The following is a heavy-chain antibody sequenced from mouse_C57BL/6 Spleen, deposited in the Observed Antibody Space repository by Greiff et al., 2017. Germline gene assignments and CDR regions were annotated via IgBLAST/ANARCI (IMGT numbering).Heavy chain of an antibody. CDR2: ISYDGSN. CDR3: ATGGYYSNYGFAY. Sequence: EVQRVESGPGLVKPSQSLSLTCSVTGYSITSGYYWNWIRQFPGNKLEWMGYISYDGSNNYNPSIKNRISITRDTSKNQFFLKLNSVTTEDTATYYCATGGYYSNYGFAYWGQGTLVTVSA. J-gene: IGHJ3*01. V-gene: IGHV3-6*01. CDR1: GYSITSGYY. D-gene: IGHD2-5*01.